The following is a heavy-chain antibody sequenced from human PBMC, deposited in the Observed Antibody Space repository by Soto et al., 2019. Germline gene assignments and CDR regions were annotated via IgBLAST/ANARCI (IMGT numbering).Heavy chain of an antibody. V-gene: IGHV3-23*05. CDR1: GFTFSSYA. CDR3: AKKKTVADYYYYGLHV. J-gene: IGHJ6*02. Sequence: EVQLLESGGGLVQPGGSLRLACAASGFTFSSYAMTWVHQAPGKGPEWVSSIFSGGRRTYYADSVKGRFIISRDNSQNTLYLQMNNLTAEDTAIYYCAKKKTVADYYYYGLHVWGRGTTVTVSS. CDR2: IFSGGRRT. D-gene: IGHD1-1*01.